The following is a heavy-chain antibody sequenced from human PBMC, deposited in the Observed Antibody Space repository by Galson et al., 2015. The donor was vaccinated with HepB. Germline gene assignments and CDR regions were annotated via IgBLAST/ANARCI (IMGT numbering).Heavy chain of an antibody. D-gene: IGHD6-13*01. CDR1: GFTFSTYS. J-gene: IGHJ6*02. Sequence: SLRLSCAASGFTFSTYSMNWVRQAPGKGLEWVSSISATTSYIYYADSVKGRFTISRDNAKNSLYLQMNSLRAEDTAVYYCARENKDTNSWPPGNFGMDVWGQGTTVTVSS. CDR2: ISATTSYI. V-gene: IGHV3-21*01. CDR3: ARENKDTNSWPPGNFGMDV.